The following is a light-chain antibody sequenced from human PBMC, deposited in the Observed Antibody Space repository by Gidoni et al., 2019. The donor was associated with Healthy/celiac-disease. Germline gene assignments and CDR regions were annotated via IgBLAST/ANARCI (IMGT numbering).Light chain of an antibody. CDR1: QDISNY. J-gene: IGKJ2*01. V-gene: IGKV1-33*01. CDR3: QQYDNLPYT. Sequence: KMTHSPSSLSASVGDRVTITCQASQDISNYLNWYQQKPGKAPKLLIYDASNLETGVPSRFSGSGSGTDFTFTISSLQPEDIATYYCQQYDNLPYTFGQGTKLEIK. CDR2: DAS.